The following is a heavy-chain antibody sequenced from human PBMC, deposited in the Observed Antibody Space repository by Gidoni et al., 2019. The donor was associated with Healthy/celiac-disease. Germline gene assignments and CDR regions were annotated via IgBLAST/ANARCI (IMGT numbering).Heavy chain of an antibody. D-gene: IGHD2-2*01. V-gene: IGHV3-33*01. J-gene: IGHJ6*03. CDR2: IWYDGSNK. CDR1: GFTFSSYG. Sequence: QVQLVESGGGVVQPGRSLRLSCAASGFTFSSYGMHWVRQATGKGLEWVAVIWYDGSNKYYADSVKGRFTIYRDNSKNTLYLQMNSLRAEDTAVYYCARDRGGCSSTSCYHMALLLYMDVWGKGTTVTVSS. CDR3: ARDRGGCSSTSCYHMALLLYMDV.